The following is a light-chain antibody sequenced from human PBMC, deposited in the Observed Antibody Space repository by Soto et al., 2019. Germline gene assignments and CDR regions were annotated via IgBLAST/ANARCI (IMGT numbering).Light chain of an antibody. CDR3: QQYNSFPWT. Sequence: DIQMTQSPSTLSASVGDRVTLTCRASQSFSTWLAWYQQKPGKAPKLLIYKASSLESGVPSRFSGSGSGTEFTLTINNLQPDDFATYYCQQYNSFPWTFGQGTKVDI. J-gene: IGKJ1*01. CDR2: KAS. CDR1: QSFSTW. V-gene: IGKV1-5*03.